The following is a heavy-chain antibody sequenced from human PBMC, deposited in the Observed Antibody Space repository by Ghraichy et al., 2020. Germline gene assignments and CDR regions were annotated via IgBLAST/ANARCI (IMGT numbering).Heavy chain of an antibody. CDR1: GGSFSGYY. J-gene: IGHJ4*02. Sequence: SQTLSLTCAVYGGSFSGYYWSWIRQPPGKGLEWIGEINHSGSTNYNPSLKSRVTISVDTSKNQFSLKLSSVTAADTAVYYCARHILYDYVWGSYRYSTHFDYWGQGTLVTVSS. V-gene: IGHV4-34*01. CDR3: ARHILYDYVWGSYRYSTHFDY. CDR2: INHSGST. D-gene: IGHD3-16*02.